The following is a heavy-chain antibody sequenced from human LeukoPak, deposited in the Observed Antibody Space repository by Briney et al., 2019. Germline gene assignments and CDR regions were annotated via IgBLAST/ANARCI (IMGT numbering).Heavy chain of an antibody. J-gene: IGHJ4*02. V-gene: IGHV1-2*02. D-gene: IGHD3-22*01. CDR1: GYTFSSYY. CDR3: ARDFAYDSSGYSNY. CDR2: INPNSGGT. Sequence: RASVKVSCKASGYTFSSYYMHWVRQAPGQGLEWMGWINPNSGGTNYAQKFQGRVTMTRDTSISTAYMELSRLRSDDTAVYSCARDFAYDSSGYSNYWGQGTLVTASS.